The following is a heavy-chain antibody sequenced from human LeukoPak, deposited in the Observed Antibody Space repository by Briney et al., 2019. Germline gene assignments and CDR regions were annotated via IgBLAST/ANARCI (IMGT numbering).Heavy chain of an antibody. J-gene: IGHJ4*02. D-gene: IGHD5-12*01. CDR3: ARDRVVAPYYFDY. CDR1: GFTFRSYT. Sequence: PGGSLSLPCAASGFTFRSYTMNWVRQAPGKGLEWVSSISSSSSYIYYADSMKGRFTISRDNAKNSLYLQMNSLRAEGTAVYYCARDRVVAPYYFDYWGQGTLVTVSS. CDR2: ISSSSSYI. V-gene: IGHV3-21*01.